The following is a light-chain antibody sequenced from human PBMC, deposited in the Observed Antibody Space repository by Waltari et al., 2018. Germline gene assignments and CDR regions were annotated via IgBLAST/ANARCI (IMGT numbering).Light chain of an antibody. J-gene: IGKJ4*01. V-gene: IGKV4-1*01. Sequence: DIVMTQSPASLPVSLGERATINCKSSQSVLYSSNNKNYLAWYQQKAGQPPKLLISWASTRESGVPDRFTGSGSGTDFTLTISSLQAEDVAVYYCQQYYSTPLTFGGGSKVEIK. CDR2: WAS. CDR1: QSVLYSSNNKNY. CDR3: QQYYSTPLT.